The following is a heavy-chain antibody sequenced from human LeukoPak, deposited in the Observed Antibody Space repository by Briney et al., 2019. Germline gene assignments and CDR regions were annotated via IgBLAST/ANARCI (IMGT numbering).Heavy chain of an antibody. Sequence: GRSLRLSCAASGFTFDDYAMHWVRQAPGKGLEWVAFIRYDGSNKYYADSVKGRFTISRDNSKNTLYLQMNSLRAEDTAVYYCAKVPRPHCSSTSCYRDYFDYWGQGTLVTVSS. CDR1: GFTFDDYA. D-gene: IGHD2-2*02. CDR2: IRYDGSNK. V-gene: IGHV3-30*02. CDR3: AKVPRPHCSSTSCYRDYFDY. J-gene: IGHJ4*02.